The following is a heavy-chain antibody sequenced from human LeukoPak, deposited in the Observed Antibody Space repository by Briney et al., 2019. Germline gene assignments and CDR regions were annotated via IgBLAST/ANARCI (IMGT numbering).Heavy chain of an antibody. Sequence: GESLRLSCAASGFTFSSYGMHWVRQAPGKGLEWVAVISYDGSNKYYADSVKGRFTISRDNSKNTLYLQMNSLRAEDTAVYYCAKDSQGYSGYDYWGQGTLVTVSS. J-gene: IGHJ4*02. D-gene: IGHD5-12*01. CDR2: ISYDGSNK. CDR3: AKDSQGYSGYDY. V-gene: IGHV3-30*18. CDR1: GFTFSSYG.